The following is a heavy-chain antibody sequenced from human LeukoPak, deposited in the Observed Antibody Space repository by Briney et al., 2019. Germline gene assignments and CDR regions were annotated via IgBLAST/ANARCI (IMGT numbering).Heavy chain of an antibody. CDR1: SSYA. J-gene: IGHJ3*02. CDR3: AKDNDFWSGHDAFDI. CDR2: ISGSGGST. D-gene: IGHD3-3*01. Sequence: GGSLRLSCAASSSYAMSWVRQAPGKGLEWVSAISGSGGSTYYADSVKGRFTISRDNSKNTLYLQMNSLRAEDTAVYYCAKDNDFWSGHDAFDIWGQGTMVTVSS. V-gene: IGHV3-23*01.